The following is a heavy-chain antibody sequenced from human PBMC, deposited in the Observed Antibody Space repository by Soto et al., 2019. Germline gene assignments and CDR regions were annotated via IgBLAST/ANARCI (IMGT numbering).Heavy chain of an antibody. D-gene: IGHD2-21*01. Sequence: QVQLVESGGGLVKPGGSLRLSCAASGFTFSDYYMSWIRQAPGKGLEWISHISDSATTMYYADSVKGRFNISRDNARRSLFLYLNSLRAEGTAVYYCARDTAFISIGLFTPWGQGTLVTVSS. J-gene: IGHJ5*02. CDR1: GFTFSDYY. CDR2: ISDSATTM. V-gene: IGHV3-11*01. CDR3: ARDTAFISIGLFTP.